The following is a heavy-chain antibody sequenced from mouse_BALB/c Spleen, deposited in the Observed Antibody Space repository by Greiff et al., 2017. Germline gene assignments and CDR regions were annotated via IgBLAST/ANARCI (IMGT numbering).Heavy chain of an antibody. Sequence: QVQLKQSGAELAKPGASVKISCKASGYAFTSSWMNWVKQRPGQGLEWIGRIYPGDGDTNYNGKFKGKATLTADKSSSTAYMQLSSLTSVDSAVYFCARSTLIATGAWFAYWGEGTLVTVSA. V-gene: IGHV1-80*01. D-gene: IGHD2-4*01. J-gene: IGHJ3*01. CDR3: ARSTLIATGAWFAY. CDR1: GYAFTSSW. CDR2: IYPGDGDT.